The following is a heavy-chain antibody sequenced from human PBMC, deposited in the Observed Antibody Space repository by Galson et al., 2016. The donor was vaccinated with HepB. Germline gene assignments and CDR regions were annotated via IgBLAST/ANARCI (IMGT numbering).Heavy chain of an antibody. Sequence: SLRLSCAASGFSFSNYALHWVRQAPGKGLEWVAVVSYDGRRKYYAGSVRGQFTISRDNSKNTLYLQMNSLRAEDTAVYYCARSRGSYGSGSYWAVLDYWCQGTLVTVSS. CDR3: ARSRGSYGSGSYWAVLDY. J-gene: IGHJ4*02. D-gene: IGHD3-10*01. CDR1: GFSFSNYA. V-gene: IGHV3-30*04. CDR2: VSYDGRRK.